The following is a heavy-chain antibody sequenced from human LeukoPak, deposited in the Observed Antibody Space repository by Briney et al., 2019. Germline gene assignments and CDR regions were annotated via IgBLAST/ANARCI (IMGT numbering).Heavy chain of an antibody. D-gene: IGHD5-18*01. J-gene: IGHJ4*02. CDR3: ASLVDTAMPADY. CDR1: GGSISSSNW. V-gene: IGHV4-4*02. CDR2: IYHSGST. Sequence: SETLSLTCAVSGGSISSSNWWSWVRPPPWKGLEWIGEIYHSGSTNYNPSLKSRVTISVDKSKNQFSLKLSSVTAADTAVYYCASLVDTAMPADYWGQGTLVTVSS.